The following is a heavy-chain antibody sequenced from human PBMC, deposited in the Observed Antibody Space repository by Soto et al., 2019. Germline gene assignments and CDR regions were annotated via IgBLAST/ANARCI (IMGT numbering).Heavy chain of an antibody. V-gene: IGHV1-69*02. J-gene: IGHJ6*03. Sequence: QVQLVQSGAEVKKPGSSVKVSCKASGGTFSSYTISWVRQAPGQGLEWMGRIIPVLGIANYAQKFQGRVTITADKSTSTAYMELSSLRSEDTAVYYCARAANYDFWSGSDDYYYSMDVWGKGTTVTVSS. CDR1: GGTFSSYT. CDR2: IIPVLGIA. D-gene: IGHD3-3*01. CDR3: ARAANYDFWSGSDDYYYSMDV.